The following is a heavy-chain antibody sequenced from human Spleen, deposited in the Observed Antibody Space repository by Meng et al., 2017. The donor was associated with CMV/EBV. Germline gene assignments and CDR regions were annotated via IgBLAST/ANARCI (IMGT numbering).Heavy chain of an antibody. CDR1: GGSFSGYY. CDR3: ARGGVTPYFDY. J-gene: IGHJ4*02. Sequence: LTCAVYGGSFSGYYWSWIRQPPGKGLEWIGEINHSGSTNYNPSLKSRVTISVHTSKNQFSLKLSSVTAADTAVYYCARGGVTPYFDYWGQGTLVTVSS. V-gene: IGHV4-34*01. D-gene: IGHD4-23*01. CDR2: INHSGST.